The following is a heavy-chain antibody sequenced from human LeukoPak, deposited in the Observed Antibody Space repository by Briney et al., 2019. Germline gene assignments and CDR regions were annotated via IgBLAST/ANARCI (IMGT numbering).Heavy chain of an antibody. V-gene: IGHV3-23*01. Sequence: AGGSLRLSCAASGFTFSNYAMMWVRQAPEKRLEWVSSITGSGDGTYYADSVRGRFTISRDNSESTLYLQLDSLRAEDTAVYFCVKGFVHPTYYFDYWGQGTLVTVSS. J-gene: IGHJ4*02. D-gene: IGHD3-10*01. CDR3: VKGFVHPTYYFDY. CDR1: GFTFSNYA. CDR2: ITGSGDGT.